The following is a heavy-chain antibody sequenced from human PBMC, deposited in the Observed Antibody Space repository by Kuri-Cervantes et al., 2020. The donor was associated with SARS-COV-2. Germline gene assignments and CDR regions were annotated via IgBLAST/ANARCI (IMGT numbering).Heavy chain of an antibody. CDR1: GGSISSYY. V-gene: IGHV4-59*12. Sequence: GSLRLSCTVSGGSISSYYWSWIRQPPGKGLEWIGYIYYSGNTNYNPSLKSRVTISVDTSKNQFSLKLSSVTAADTAVYYCARDGWSGSNGAFDIWGQGTMVTGSS. D-gene: IGHD1-26*01. CDR3: ARDGWSGSNGAFDI. CDR2: IYYSGNT. J-gene: IGHJ3*02.